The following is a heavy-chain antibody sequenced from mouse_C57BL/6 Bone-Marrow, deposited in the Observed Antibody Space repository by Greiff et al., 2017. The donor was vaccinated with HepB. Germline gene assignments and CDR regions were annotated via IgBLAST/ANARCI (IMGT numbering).Heavy chain of an antibody. CDR1: GYTFTSYG. CDR2: IYPRSGNT. Sequence: QVQLQQSGAELARPGASVKLSCKASGYTFTSYGISWVKQRTGQGLEWIGGIYPRSGNTYYNEKFKGKATLTADKSSSTAYMELRSLTSEDSAVYFCARRGYYAMDYWGQGTSVTVSS. J-gene: IGHJ4*01. CDR3: ARRGYYAMDY. V-gene: IGHV1-81*01.